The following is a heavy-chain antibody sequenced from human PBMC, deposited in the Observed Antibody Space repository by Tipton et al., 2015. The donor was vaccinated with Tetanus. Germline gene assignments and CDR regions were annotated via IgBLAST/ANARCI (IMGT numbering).Heavy chain of an antibody. CDR3: AGDQARGARGWNYFDY. Sequence: TLSLTCTVSGGSISSGGYYWSWVRQHPGKGLEWIGDIYYSGSTYYNPSLKSRVTISVDTSKNQFSLKLNSVTAGDTAVYYCAGDQARGARGWNYFDYWGQGTLVTVSS. V-gene: IGHV4-31*03. CDR2: IYYSGST. D-gene: IGHD6-6*01. J-gene: IGHJ4*02. CDR1: GGSISSGGYY.